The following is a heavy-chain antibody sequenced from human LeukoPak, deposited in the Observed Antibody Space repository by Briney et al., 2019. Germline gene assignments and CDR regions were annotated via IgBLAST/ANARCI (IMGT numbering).Heavy chain of an antibody. CDR1: GFTFSSYW. D-gene: IGHD6-13*01. CDR2: INSDGSST. Sequence: AGGSLRLSCAASGFTFSSYWVHRVRQAPGKGLVWVSRINSDGSSTSYADSVKGRFTISRDNAKNTLYLQMNSLRAEDTAVYYCARDQGRSSWYYYNIRGLVGSAFDIWGQGTMVTVSS. J-gene: IGHJ3*02. V-gene: IGHV3-74*01. CDR3: ARDQGRSSWYYYNIRGLVGSAFDI.